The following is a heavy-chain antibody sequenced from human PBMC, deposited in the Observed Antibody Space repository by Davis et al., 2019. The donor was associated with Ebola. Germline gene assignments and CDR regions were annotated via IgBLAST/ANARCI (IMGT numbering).Heavy chain of an antibody. D-gene: IGHD3-10*01. V-gene: IGHV3-66*01. CDR1: GFSVTSTY. CDR3: ARDITLRGPFDP. Sequence: GGSLRLSCAASGFSVTSTYVSWVRQAPGKGLEWVSVIYTACTTRCTDYADSVKGRFIVSRDNSKNTVFLEMNSLRAEDTAVYYCARDITLRGPFDPWGQGTLVTVSS. J-gene: IGHJ5*02. CDR2: IYTACTTRCT.